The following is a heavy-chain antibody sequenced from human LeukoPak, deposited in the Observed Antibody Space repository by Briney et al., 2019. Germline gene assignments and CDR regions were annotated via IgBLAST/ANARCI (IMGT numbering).Heavy chain of an antibody. J-gene: IGHJ4*02. Sequence: GGSLRLSCAASGFTFSSYAMSWVRLAPEKGLERVSAISGSGGSTYYADSVKGRFTISRDNSKNTLYLQMNSLRADDTAVYYCANLRGRGAYACSGSGCYSYWGQGTLVTVSP. CDR1: GFTFSSYA. V-gene: IGHV3-23*01. CDR3: ANLRGRGAYACSGSGCYSY. CDR2: ISGSGGST. D-gene: IGHD2-15*01.